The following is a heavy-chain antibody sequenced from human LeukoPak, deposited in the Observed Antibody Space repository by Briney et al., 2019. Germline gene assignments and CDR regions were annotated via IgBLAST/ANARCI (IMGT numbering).Heavy chain of an antibody. CDR2: ISPSGDWT. CDR3: ARAFRPASDPHDFYDF. V-gene: IGHV3-64*02. Sequence: GGSLRLSCAASGFTFNNHPMHWVRQASGKRLEYVSAISPSGDWTWYADSVKGRFTISGDNSKNTMYLQMGSLRPEDMGVYYCARAFRPASDPHDFYDFWGRGTTVTVSS. D-gene: IGHD3/OR15-3a*01. CDR1: GFTFNNHP. J-gene: IGHJ3*01.